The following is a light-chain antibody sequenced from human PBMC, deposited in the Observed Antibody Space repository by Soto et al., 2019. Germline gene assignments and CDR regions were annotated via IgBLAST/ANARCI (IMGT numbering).Light chain of an antibody. J-gene: IGLJ1*01. CDR1: SSDVGGYNR. Sequence: QSALTQPPSVSGSPGQAVTISCTGTSSDVGGYNRVSWYQQPPGKAPKLLIYDVSNRPSGGSTRFSGSKSGNTASLTISGLQAEDDADYYCTSYATGSADVFGPGTKVTVL. CDR2: DVS. V-gene: IGLV2-18*02. CDR3: TSYATGSADV.